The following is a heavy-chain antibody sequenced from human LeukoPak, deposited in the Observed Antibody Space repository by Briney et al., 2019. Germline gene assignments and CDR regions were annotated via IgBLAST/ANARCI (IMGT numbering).Heavy chain of an antibody. CDR2: IYHSGST. CDR1: GYSISSGYY. CDR3: ARDDMVRGIKYYYYGMDV. D-gene: IGHD3-10*01. Sequence: SETLSLTCAVSGYSISSGYYWGWIRQPPGKGLEWIGNIYHSGSTYYNPSLKSRVTISVDTSKNQFSLKLSFVTAADTAVYYCARDDMVRGIKYYYYGMDVWGKGTTVTVSS. V-gene: IGHV4-38-2*02. J-gene: IGHJ6*04.